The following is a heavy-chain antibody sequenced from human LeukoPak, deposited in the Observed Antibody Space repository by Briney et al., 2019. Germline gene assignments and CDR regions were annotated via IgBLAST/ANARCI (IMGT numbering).Heavy chain of an antibody. V-gene: IGHV1-69*04. J-gene: IGHJ4*02. CDR3: ARLYYYYDSSGVLDY. D-gene: IGHD3-22*01. CDR2: IIPILGIA. CDR1: GGTFSSYA. Sequence: ASVKVSCKASGGTFSSYAISWVRQAPGQGLEWMGRIIPILGIANYAQKFQGRVTITADKSTSTAYMELSSLRSEDTAVYYCARLYYYYDSSGVLDYWGQGTLVTVSS.